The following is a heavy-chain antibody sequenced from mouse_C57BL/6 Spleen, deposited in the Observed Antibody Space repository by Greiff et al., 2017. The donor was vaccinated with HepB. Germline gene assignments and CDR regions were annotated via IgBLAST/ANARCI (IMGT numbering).Heavy chain of an antibody. Sequence: EVQRVESGGGLVQPKGSLKLSCAASGFSFNTYAMNWVRQAPGKGLEWVARIRSKSNNYATYYADSVKDRFTISRDDSESMLYLQMNNLKTEDTAMYYCVSSRWLLPSYWGQGTLVTVSA. J-gene: IGHJ3*01. CDR3: VSSRWLLPSY. D-gene: IGHD2-3*01. CDR1: GFSFNTYA. V-gene: IGHV10-1*01. CDR2: IRSKSNNYAT.